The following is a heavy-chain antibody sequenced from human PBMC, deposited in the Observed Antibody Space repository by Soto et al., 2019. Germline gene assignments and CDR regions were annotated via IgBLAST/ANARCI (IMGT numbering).Heavy chain of an antibody. Sequence: PGESLKISCKGSGYSFTSYWISWVRQMPGKGLEWMGRIDPSDSYTNYSPSFQGHVTISADKSISTAYLQWSSLKASDTAMYYCASTSSGLLWFGELLYRPYYYGMDVWGQGTTVTVSS. CDR3: ASTSSGLLWFGELLYRPYYYGMDV. D-gene: IGHD3-10*01. V-gene: IGHV5-10-1*01. J-gene: IGHJ6*02. CDR1: GYSFTSYW. CDR2: IDPSDSYT.